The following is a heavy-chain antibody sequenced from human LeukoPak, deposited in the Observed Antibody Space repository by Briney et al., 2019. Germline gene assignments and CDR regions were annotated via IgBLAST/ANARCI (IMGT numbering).Heavy chain of an antibody. CDR3: AKGSFGSSWGYFDY. D-gene: IGHD6-13*01. J-gene: IGHJ4*02. CDR2: INWSSGSI. Sequence: PGGSLRLSCAASGFTFDDYAMHWVRQAPGKGLEWVSSINWSSGSIGYADSVKGRFTISRDNARNSLYLQMNSLRAEDTAFYYCAKGSFGSSWGYFDYWGQGALVTVSS. V-gene: IGHV3-9*01. CDR1: GFTFDDYA.